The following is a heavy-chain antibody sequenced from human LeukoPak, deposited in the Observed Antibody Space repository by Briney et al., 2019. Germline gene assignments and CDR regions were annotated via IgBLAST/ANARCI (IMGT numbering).Heavy chain of an antibody. CDR1: RFSISSYW. V-gene: IGHV3-7*01. D-gene: IGHD3-22*01. CDR3: AGESVAVPAYY. CDR2: INQDGSEI. J-gene: IGHJ4*02. Sequence: GGSLRLSCVGSRFSISSYWMSWVRQAPGKGLEWVANINQDGSEIYYLDSVKGRFTLSRDNAKNSLYLQMNGLRVEDTAVYYCAGESVAVPAYYWGQGTLVTVSS.